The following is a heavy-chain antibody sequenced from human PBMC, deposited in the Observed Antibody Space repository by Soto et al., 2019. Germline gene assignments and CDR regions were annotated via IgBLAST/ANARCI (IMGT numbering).Heavy chain of an antibody. J-gene: IGHJ6*02. CDR2: IYYSGST. D-gene: IGHD2-2*01. CDR3: ARDGGVPAAPHYYGMDV. V-gene: IGHV4-59*01. CDR1: GGSISSYY. Sequence: SETLSLTCTVSGGSISSYYWSWIRQPPGKGLEWIGYIYYSGSTNYNPSLKSRVTISVDTSKNQFSLKLSSVTAADTAVYYRARDGGVPAAPHYYGMDVWGQGTTVTVSS.